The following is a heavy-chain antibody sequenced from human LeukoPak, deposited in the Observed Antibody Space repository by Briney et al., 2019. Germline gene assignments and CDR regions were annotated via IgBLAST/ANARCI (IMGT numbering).Heavy chain of an antibody. Sequence: SETLSLTCAVYGGSFSGYYWSWIRQPPGKGLEWIGEINHSGSTNYNPSLKSRVTISVDTSKNQFSLKLSSVTAADTAVYYCARRTATRVLITMVRGVISWFDPWGQGTLVTVSS. CDR3: ARRTATRVLITMVRGVISWFDP. CDR2: INHSGST. J-gene: IGHJ5*02. V-gene: IGHV4-34*01. D-gene: IGHD3-10*01. CDR1: GGSFSGYY.